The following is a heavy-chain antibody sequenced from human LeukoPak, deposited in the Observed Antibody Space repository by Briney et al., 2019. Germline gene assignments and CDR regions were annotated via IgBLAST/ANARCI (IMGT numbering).Heavy chain of an antibody. D-gene: IGHD3-22*01. CDR1: GFSLSTSGVG. CDR2: IYWNDDK. Sequence: SGPTLVKPTQTLTLTCTFSGFSLSTSGVGVGWIRQPPGKALEWLALIYWNDDKRYSPSLKSRLTITKDTSKNQVVLTMTNMDPVDTATYYCARIPSIVVVITTLYFDYWGQGTLVTVSS. J-gene: IGHJ4*02. CDR3: ARIPSIVVVITTLYFDY. V-gene: IGHV2-5*01.